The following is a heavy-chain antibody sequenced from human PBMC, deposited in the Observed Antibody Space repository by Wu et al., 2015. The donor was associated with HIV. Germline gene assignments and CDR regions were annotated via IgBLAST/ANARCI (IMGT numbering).Heavy chain of an antibody. V-gene: IGHV1-18*01. CDR1: GYTFTSYG. D-gene: IGHD6-13*01. CDR2: ISANNGNT. J-gene: IGHJ3*02. Sequence: QVQLVQSGAEVKKPGASVKVSCKASGYTFTSYGISWVRQAPGQGLEWMGWISANNGNTNYAQKVQGRVTMTTDTSTSTAYMELGTLRSDDTAVYYCARDRAYSSWYLTEPFDIWGQGTMVTVSS. CDR3: ARDRAYSSWYLTEPFDI.